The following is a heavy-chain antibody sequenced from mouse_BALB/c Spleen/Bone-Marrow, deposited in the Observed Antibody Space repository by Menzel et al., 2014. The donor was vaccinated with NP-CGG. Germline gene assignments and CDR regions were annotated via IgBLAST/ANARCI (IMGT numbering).Heavy chain of an antibody. D-gene: IGHD4-1*01. CDR1: GFAFSSYD. CDR2: ISSGGSYT. CDR3: ARPLTGAYFDY. J-gene: IGHJ2*01. V-gene: IGHV5-9*02. Sequence: EVQLVESGGGLVKPGGSLKLSCAASGFAFSSYDMSWVRQTPEKRLEWVATISSGGSYTYYPDSVKGRFTISRDNARNTLYLQMGSLRSEDTALYYCARPLTGAYFDYWGQGTTLTVSS.